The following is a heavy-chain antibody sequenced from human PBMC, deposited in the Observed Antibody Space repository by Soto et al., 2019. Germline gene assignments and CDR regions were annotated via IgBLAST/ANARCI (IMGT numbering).Heavy chain of an antibody. Sequence: SETLSLTCTVSGGSISSSSYYWGWIRQPPGKGLEWIGSIYYSGSTYYNPSLKSRVTISVDTSKNQFSLKLSSVTAADTGLYYCTRHKYGVGLAYWGQGILVTVS. CDR3: TRHKYGVGLAY. V-gene: IGHV4-39*01. CDR2: IYYSGST. CDR1: GGSISSSSYY. J-gene: IGHJ4*02. D-gene: IGHD4-17*01.